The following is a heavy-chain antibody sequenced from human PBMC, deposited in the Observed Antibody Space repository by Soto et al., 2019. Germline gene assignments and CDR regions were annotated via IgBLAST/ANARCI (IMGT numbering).Heavy chain of an antibody. CDR2: IYPGDSDT. D-gene: IGHD3-3*01. J-gene: IGHJ6*02. Sequence: PGESQRSPWTGSGYSFTSYWIGWVRQIPVKGLEWMGIIYPGDSDTRYNPSFQGQVTISADKSISTAYLQWSSLKASDTAMYYCARRPPISGFWSGYLREDYYYGMDVWGQGTTVTVSS. CDR1: GYSFTSYW. V-gene: IGHV5-51*01. CDR3: ARRPPISGFWSGYLREDYYYGMDV.